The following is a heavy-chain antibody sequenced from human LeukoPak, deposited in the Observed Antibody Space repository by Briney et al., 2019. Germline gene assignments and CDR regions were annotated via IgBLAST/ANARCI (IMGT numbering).Heavy chain of an antibody. J-gene: IGHJ4*02. CDR3: AREVTYYDSSSYYSGYFDY. V-gene: IGHV3-30*04. CDR1: GFTFSSYA. Sequence: GGSLRLSCAASGFTFSSYAMHWVRQALGKGLEWVAVISYDGSYKYYADSVKGRFTISRDNSKNTLYLQMNSLRAEDTAVYYCAREVTYYDSSSYYSGYFDYWGQGTLVTVSS. CDR2: ISYDGSYK. D-gene: IGHD3-22*01.